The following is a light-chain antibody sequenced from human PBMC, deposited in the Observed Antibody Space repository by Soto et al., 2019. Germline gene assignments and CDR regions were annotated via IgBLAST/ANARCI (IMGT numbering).Light chain of an antibody. CDR3: AAWDDSLNGPV. V-gene: IGLV1-44*01. J-gene: IGLJ2*01. CDR1: SSNIGSYS. CDR2: NDS. Sequence: QSVLTQPPSASGTPGQRVTISCSGGSSNIGSYSVNWYQQLPGTAPKLLIYNDSQRPSGVPDRFSGSKSGTSASLAISGLQSEDGADYYCAAWDDSLNGPVFGGGTQLTVL.